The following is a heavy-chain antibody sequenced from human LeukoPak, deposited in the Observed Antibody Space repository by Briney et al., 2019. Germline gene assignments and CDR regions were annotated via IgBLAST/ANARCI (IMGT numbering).Heavy chain of an antibody. V-gene: IGHV3-11*06. Sequence: GGSLRLSCAASGFIFSDYYMTWIRQAPGKGLEWLSYISGSGSDTNYADSVKGRFTTSRDNAKNSLYLQMNSLRAEDTAVYYCARGGTKATGGTPNYWGQGTLVTVSS. D-gene: IGHD1-1*01. J-gene: IGHJ4*02. CDR2: ISGSGSDT. CDR1: GFIFSDYY. CDR3: ARGGTKATGGTPNY.